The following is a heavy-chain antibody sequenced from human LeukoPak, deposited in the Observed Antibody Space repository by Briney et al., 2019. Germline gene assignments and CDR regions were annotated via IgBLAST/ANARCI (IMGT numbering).Heavy chain of an antibody. CDR1: GGSFSGYY. CDR3: ARARAHLKYYYDSSGYYYFDY. D-gene: IGHD3-22*01. Sequence: SETLSLTCAVYGGSFSGYYCSWIRQPPGKGLEWIGEINHSGSTNYNPSLKSRVTISVDTSKNQFSLKLSSVTAADTAVYYCARARAHLKYYYDSSGYYYFDYWGQGTLVTVSS. V-gene: IGHV4-34*01. J-gene: IGHJ4*02. CDR2: INHSGST.